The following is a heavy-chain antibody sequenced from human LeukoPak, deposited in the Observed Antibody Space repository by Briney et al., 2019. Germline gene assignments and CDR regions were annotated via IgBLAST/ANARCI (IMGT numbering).Heavy chain of an antibody. CDR1: GGTFSSYA. Sequence: SVKVSCKASGGTFSSYAITWVRQAPGQGLECMGGIIPIFGTANYAQKFQGRVTISTDESTSTAYMELSSLRSEDTAVYYCARDGIAVAEYYYYYYGMDVWGQGTTVTVSS. J-gene: IGHJ6*02. V-gene: IGHV1-69*05. CDR3: ARDGIAVAEYYYYYYGMDV. CDR2: IIPIFGTA. D-gene: IGHD6-19*01.